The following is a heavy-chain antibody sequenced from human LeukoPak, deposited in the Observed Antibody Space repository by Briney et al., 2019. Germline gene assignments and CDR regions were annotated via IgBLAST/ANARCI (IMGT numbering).Heavy chain of an antibody. V-gene: IGHV3-23*01. CDR3: ARDQAIFGVVILFDP. CDR2: ISGSGSGT. Sequence: GGSLRLSCAASGFTFSSYAMGWVRQAPGKGLEWVSTISGSGSGTYYADSVKGRFTISRDNSKNTLYLQMNSLRAEDTAVYYCARDQAIFGVVILFDPWGQGTLVTVSS. J-gene: IGHJ5*02. CDR1: GFTFSSYA. D-gene: IGHD3-3*01.